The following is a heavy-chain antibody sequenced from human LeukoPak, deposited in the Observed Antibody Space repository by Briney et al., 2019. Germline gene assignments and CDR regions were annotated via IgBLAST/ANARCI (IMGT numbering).Heavy chain of an antibody. J-gene: IGHJ4*02. D-gene: IGHD3-22*01. CDR1: GFIFSSYW. V-gene: IGHV3-74*01. CDR3: ARGILAPLGAYSYDGSAYFDY. CDR2: INSDGSST. Sequence: GGSLRLSCAASGFIFSSYWMHWVRQAPGKGLVWVSRINSDGSSTSYADSEGGRFMIFRDNAKNTLYLQMNSLSAEDAAVYYCARGILAPLGAYSYDGSAYFDYGGQGTLVTVSS.